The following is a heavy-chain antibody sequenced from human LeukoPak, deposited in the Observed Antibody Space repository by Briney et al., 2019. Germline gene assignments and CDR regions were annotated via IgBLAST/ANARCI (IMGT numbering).Heavy chain of an antibody. CDR1: GGTFSSYA. D-gene: IGHD5-18*01. CDR2: IIPIFGTA. J-gene: IGHJ4*02. Sequence: ASVKVSCKASGGTFSSYAISWVRQAPGQGLEWMGGIIPIFGTANYAQKFQGRVTITADESTSTAYMELSSLRSEDTAVYYCARDEPLTRIQLWLPKYWGQGTLVTVSS. V-gene: IGHV1-69*13. CDR3: ARDEPLTRIQLWLPKY.